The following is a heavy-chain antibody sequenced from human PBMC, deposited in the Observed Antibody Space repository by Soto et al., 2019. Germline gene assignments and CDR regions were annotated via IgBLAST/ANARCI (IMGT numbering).Heavy chain of an antibody. V-gene: IGHV3-23*01. D-gene: IGHD2-15*01. J-gene: IGHJ1*01. CDR3: ARITPH. CDR2: VTATDTA. CDR1: GLIFSDYD. Sequence: DVQLLESGGGLVQPGGSLRLSCAASGLIFSDYDMSWVRQAPGRGLEWVSTVTATDTAHYADSVKGRFTISRDNSKSTLYLQMNSLRADDTALYFCARITPHWGQGILVTVSS.